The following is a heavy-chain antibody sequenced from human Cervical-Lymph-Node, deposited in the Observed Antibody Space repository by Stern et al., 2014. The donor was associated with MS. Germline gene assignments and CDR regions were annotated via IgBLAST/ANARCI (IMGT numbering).Heavy chain of an antibody. V-gene: IGHV2-5*02. D-gene: IGHD3-22*01. CDR1: GFSLSTSGVG. Sequence: QVTLRESGPTLVKPTETLTLTCTFSGFSLSTSGVGVGWIRQPPGQSPECLALIYWDGDERYSPSLKNRLSITKDSSKNQVVLTMTSMDPGDTATYYCARRPSSGSFDYWGQGTLVTVSS. CDR3: ARRPSSGSFDY. CDR2: IYWDGDE. J-gene: IGHJ4*02.